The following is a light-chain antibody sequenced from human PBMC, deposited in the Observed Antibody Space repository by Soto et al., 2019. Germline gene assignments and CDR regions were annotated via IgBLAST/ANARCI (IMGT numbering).Light chain of an antibody. CDR1: QDISSH. Sequence: DIQLTQSPSFLSASVGDRVTITCRASQDISSHLAWYQQKPGKAPKLLIYAASTLQSGVPSGFGGSGSGTEFTLPITSLQPEDFATYCCQQFKTYPLTFGGGTKVEIK. V-gene: IGKV1-9*01. CDR3: QQFKTYPLT. CDR2: AAS. J-gene: IGKJ4*01.